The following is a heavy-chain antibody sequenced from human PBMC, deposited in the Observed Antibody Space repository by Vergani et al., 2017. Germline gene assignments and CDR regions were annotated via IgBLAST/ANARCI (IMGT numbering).Heavy chain of an antibody. CDR1: GYTFSNYY. CDR3: ARVDYAILTGYRY. Sequence: QVQVVQSGAEVKKSGASVKVSCKTSGYTFSNYYMHWVRQAPGQGLEWMGIINASGGHTNYAQKFQGRVTMTRDTSTSTVYMELSSLRSEDTAIYYCARVDYAILTGYRYWGQGALLTLSA. D-gene: IGHD3-9*01. CDR2: INASGGHT. V-gene: IGHV1-46*03. J-gene: IGHJ4*02.